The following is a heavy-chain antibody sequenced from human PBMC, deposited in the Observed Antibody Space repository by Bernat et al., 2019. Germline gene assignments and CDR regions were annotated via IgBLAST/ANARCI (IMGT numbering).Heavy chain of an antibody. D-gene: IGHD3-22*01. J-gene: IGHJ4*02. CDR1: GFTFSSYA. V-gene: IGHV3-30-3*01. CDR2: ISYDGSNK. CDR3: ARGGYYYDPTNDY. Sequence: QVQLVESGGGVVQPGRSLRLSCAASGFTFSSYAMHWVRKAPGKGLEWVAVISYDGSNKYYADSVKGRFNISRENSKNTLYLQMNSLRAEETAVYYCARGGYYYDPTNDYCGQGTLVTVSS.